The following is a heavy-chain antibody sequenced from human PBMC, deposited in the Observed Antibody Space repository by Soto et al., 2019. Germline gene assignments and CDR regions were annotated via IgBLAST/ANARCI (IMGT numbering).Heavy chain of an antibody. Sequence: VQLVESGGGLVHPGGSLRLSCAASGFTFSNYWMHWVRQAPGKGLVWVSRINSEGSSTAYADSVKGRFPISRDNDENTLFLQMNSLRAEDMPAYYCTRVPLCSKRNCYTRGAVHFWGQGTMVTVSS. V-gene: IGHV3-74*01. J-gene: IGHJ3*01. CDR1: GFTFSNYW. D-gene: IGHD2-2*01. CDR3: TRVPLCSKRNCYTRGAVHF. CDR2: INSEGSST.